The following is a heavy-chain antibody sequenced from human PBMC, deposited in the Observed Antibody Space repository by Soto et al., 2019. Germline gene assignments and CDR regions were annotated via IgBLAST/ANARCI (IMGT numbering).Heavy chain of an antibody. D-gene: IGHD3-16*01. V-gene: IGHV1-24*01. CDR3: ATAPMITFGGVMGYYYGMDV. J-gene: IGHJ6*02. Sequence: ASAKVCCKVSRYTLTELSMNWVRQAPGKGLEWMGGFDPEDGETIYAQKFQGRVTMTEDTSTDTAYMELSSLRSEDTAVYYCATAPMITFGGVMGYYYGMDVWGQGTTVTVSS. CDR1: RYTLTELS. CDR2: FDPEDGET.